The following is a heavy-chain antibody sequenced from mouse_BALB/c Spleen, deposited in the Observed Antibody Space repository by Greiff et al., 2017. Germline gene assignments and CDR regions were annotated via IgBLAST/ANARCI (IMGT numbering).Heavy chain of an antibody. J-gene: IGHJ2*01. CDR3: ARHDGSHFDY. D-gene: IGHD2-3*01. V-gene: IGHV5-9-3*01. Sequence: EVMLVESGGGLVKPGGSLKLSCAASGFTFSSYAMSWVRQTPEKRLEWVATISSGGSYTYYPDSVKGRFTISRDNAKNTLYLQMSSLRSEDTAMYYCARHDGSHFDYWGQGTTLTVSS. CDR2: ISSGGSYT. CDR1: GFTFSSYA.